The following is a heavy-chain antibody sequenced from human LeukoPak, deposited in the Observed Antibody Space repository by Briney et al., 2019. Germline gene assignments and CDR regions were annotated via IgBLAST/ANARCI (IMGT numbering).Heavy chain of an antibody. V-gene: IGHV4-34*01. CDR1: GGSFSGYY. Sequence: PSETLSLTCAVYGGSFSGYYWSWIRQPPGKGLEWIGEINHSGSTNYNPSLKSRVTISVDTSKNQFSLKLSSVTAADTAVYYCARGRDRGFYYDSKSYGMDVWGQGTTVTVSS. CDR3: ARGRDRGFYYDSKSYGMDV. D-gene: IGHD3-22*01. CDR2: INHSGST. J-gene: IGHJ6*02.